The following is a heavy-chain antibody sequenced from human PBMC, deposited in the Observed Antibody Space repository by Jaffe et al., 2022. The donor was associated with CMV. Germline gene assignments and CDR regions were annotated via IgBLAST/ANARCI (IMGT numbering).Heavy chain of an antibody. CDR1: GGSISSYY. Sequence: QVQLQESGPGLVKPSETLSLTCTVSGGSISSYYWSWIRQPPGKGLEWIGYIYYSGSTNYNPSLKSRVTISVDTSKNQFSLKLSSVTAADTAVYYCARRDDSSGYYFDYWGQGTLVTVSS. CDR3: ARRDDSSGYYFDY. CDR2: IYYSGST. D-gene: IGHD3-22*01. V-gene: IGHV4-59*08. J-gene: IGHJ4*02.